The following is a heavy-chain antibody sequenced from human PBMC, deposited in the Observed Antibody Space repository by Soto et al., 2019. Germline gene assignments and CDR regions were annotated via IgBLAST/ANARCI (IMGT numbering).Heavy chain of an antibody. CDR3: ARHKVVTAKEGPNDAFDI. Sequence: QLQLQESGPGLVKPSETLSLTCTVSGGSISSSSYYWGWIRQPPGKGLEWIGSIYYSGSTYYNPSLKSRVTISVDTSKNQFSLELSSVTAADTAVYYCARHKVVTAKEGPNDAFDIWGQGTMVTVSS. CDR2: IYYSGST. V-gene: IGHV4-39*01. J-gene: IGHJ3*02. D-gene: IGHD2-21*02. CDR1: GGSISSSSYY.